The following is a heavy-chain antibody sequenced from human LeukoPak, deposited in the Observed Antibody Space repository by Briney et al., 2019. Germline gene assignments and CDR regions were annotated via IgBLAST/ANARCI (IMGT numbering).Heavy chain of an antibody. Sequence: GGSLRLSCAASGFTFSSYEMNWVRQAPGKGLEWVSYISSSGSTIYYADSVKGRFTISRDNAKNTLYLQMNSLRAEDTAVYYCARADRQNMIVVWGVDYWGQGTLVTVSS. J-gene: IGHJ4*02. CDR3: ARADRQNMIVVWGVDY. D-gene: IGHD3-22*01. CDR1: GFTFSSYE. V-gene: IGHV3-48*03. CDR2: ISSSGSTI.